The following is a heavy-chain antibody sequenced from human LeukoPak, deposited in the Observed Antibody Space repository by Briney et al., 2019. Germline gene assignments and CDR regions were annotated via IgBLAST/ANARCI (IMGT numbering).Heavy chain of an antibody. CDR1: GFTFRSYA. Sequence: HPGGSLRLSCAASGFTFRSYAMSWVRQAPGKGLEWVSGISTSGGSTNYADSVKGRFTISRDNSKNTLYLQMNSLRAEDTAVYYCAKDYGSGSYSSEFCYWGQGTLVTVSS. J-gene: IGHJ4*02. D-gene: IGHD3-10*01. CDR2: ISTSGGST. CDR3: AKDYGSGSYSSEFCY. V-gene: IGHV3-23*01.